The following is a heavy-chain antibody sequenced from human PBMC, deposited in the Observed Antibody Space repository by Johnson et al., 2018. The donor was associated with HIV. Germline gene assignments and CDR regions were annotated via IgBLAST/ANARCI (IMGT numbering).Heavy chain of an antibody. V-gene: IGHV3-30*04. Sequence: QVQLVESGGGVVQPGRSLRLSCAASGFTFSSYAMHWVRQAPGKGLEWVAVISYDGSDKYSADSVKGRFTISRDDSKNTLYLQMNSLKTEDTAVYYCTRLSLLYYDDAFDIWGQGTMVTVSS. J-gene: IGHJ3*02. CDR1: GFTFSSYA. CDR2: ISYDGSDK. CDR3: TRLSLLYYDDAFDI. D-gene: IGHD3-22*01.